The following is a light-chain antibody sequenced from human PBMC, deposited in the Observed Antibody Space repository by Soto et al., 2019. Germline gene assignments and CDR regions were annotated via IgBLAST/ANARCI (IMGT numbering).Light chain of an antibody. V-gene: IGKV1-27*01. CDR2: DAS. CDR1: QVISYY. Sequence: DLRSTQSPSSLSASVGDRVTITRRASQVISYYLAWYQQKPGKGPKLLIYDASTLQSGVPSRFSGSGSGTDFTLTISSLQPEDVGTYYCQKYNGAFTFGPGTKVDIK. CDR3: QKYNGAFT. J-gene: IGKJ3*01.